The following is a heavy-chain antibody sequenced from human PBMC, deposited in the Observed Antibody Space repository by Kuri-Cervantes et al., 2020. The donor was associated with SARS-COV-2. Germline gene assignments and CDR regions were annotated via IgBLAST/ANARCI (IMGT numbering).Heavy chain of an antibody. D-gene: IGHD2-2*01. J-gene: IGHJ4*02. CDR2: ISSSSSYI. Sequence: GESLKISCAASGFTFSSYSMNWVRQAPGKGLEWVSSISSSSSYIYYADSVKGRFTISRDNAKNSLYLQMNSLRAEDTAVYYCASGWGLVVPAAMVEYWGQGTLVTVSS. CDR1: GFTFSSYS. V-gene: IGHV3-21*01. CDR3: ASGWGLVVPAAMVEY.